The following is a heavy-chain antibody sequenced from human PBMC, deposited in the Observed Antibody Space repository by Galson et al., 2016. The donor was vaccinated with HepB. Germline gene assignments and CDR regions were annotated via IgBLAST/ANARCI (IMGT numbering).Heavy chain of an antibody. V-gene: IGHV3-30*18. CDR1: GFIFSTYG. CDR3: AKHAAVNATDFDY. CDR2: ISYDGSEK. D-gene: IGHD2-2*01. Sequence: SLRLSCAASGFIFSTYGMHWVRQAPGKGLEWVGVISYDGSEKYYGDSVKGRFTISRDNSKNMSFLQMDTLRAGDTAVYYCAKHAAVNATDFDYWGQGTLVIVSS. J-gene: IGHJ4*02.